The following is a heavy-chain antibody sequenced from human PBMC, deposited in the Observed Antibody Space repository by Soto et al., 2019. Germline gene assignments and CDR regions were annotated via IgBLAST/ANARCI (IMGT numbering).Heavy chain of an antibody. CDR3: ASLGYYGSGSSTAANWFDP. D-gene: IGHD3-10*01. CDR1: GGSFSGYY. V-gene: IGHV4-34*01. Sequence: QVQLQQWGAGLLKPSETLSLTCAVYGGSFSGYYWSWIRQPPGKGLEWIGEINHSGSTNYNPSLKSRVTISVDTSKNEFSPTLGSVTAADTAVYYCASLGYYGSGSSTAANWFDPWGQGTLVTVSS. CDR2: INHSGST. J-gene: IGHJ5*02.